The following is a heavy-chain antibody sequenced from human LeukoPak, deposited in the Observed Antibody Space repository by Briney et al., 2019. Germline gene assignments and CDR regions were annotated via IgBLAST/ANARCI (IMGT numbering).Heavy chain of an antibody. Sequence: SVKVSCKASVGNFNSFAFSWVRQAPGQGLEWMGRVIPIFGTTTYAQKFQGRVTITADKSTTTAYMELTSLKSDDTAVYYCAKGGDTVFAVVPYFENWGQGTLVTVSS. D-gene: IGHD3-3*01. CDR3: AKGGDTVFAVVPYFEN. J-gene: IGHJ4*02. V-gene: IGHV1-69*06. CDR1: VGNFNSFA. CDR2: VIPIFGTT.